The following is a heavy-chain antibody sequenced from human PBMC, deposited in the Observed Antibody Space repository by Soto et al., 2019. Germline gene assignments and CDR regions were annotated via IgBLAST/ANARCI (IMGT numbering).Heavy chain of an antibody. Sequence: QVPLVESGGGLVKPGGSLRLSCAASGFTFSDYYMSWIRQAPGKGLEWVSYISSSSSYTNYADSVKGRFTISRDNAKNSLYLQMNSLRAEDTAVYYCARGYGNHWYFDLWGRGTLVTVSS. CDR2: ISSSSSYT. CDR1: GFTFSDYY. D-gene: IGHD4-17*01. J-gene: IGHJ2*01. V-gene: IGHV3-11*05. CDR3: ARGYGNHWYFDL.